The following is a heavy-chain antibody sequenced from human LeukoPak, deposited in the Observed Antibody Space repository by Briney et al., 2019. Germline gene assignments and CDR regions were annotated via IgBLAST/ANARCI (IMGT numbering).Heavy chain of an antibody. CDR2: IYPGDSDT. D-gene: IGHD3-10*01. CDR1: GYSFTSYW. CDR3: ARHSYYGSGSYYYYYMDV. Sequence: GESLKISCKGSGYSFTSYWIGWVRQMPGKGLEWMGIIYPGDSDTRYSPSFQGQVTISADKSISTAYLQWSSLKASDTAVYYCARHSYYGSGSYYYYYMDVWGKGTTVTVSS. V-gene: IGHV5-51*01. J-gene: IGHJ6*03.